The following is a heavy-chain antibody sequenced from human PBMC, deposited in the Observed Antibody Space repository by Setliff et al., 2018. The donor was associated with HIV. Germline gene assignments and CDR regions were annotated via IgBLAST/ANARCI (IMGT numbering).Heavy chain of an antibody. J-gene: IGHJ6*02. D-gene: IGHD2-15*01. V-gene: IGHV4-31*02. CDR3: ARDPGFSSPPYCSGGSCRGGYYGMDV. Sequence: TLSLTCSVSGGSISSSGYYWSWIRQHPGKGLDWIGRVYYSGSTYYNPSLKSRVTISVDTSKNQFSLKLSSVTAADTAVYYCARDPGFSSPPYCSGGSCRGGYYGMDVWGQGTTVTVSS. CDR1: GGSISSSGYY. CDR2: VYYSGST.